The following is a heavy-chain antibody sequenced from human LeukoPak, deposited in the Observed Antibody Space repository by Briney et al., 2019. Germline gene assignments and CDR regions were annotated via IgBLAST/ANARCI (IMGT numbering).Heavy chain of an antibody. D-gene: IGHD3-10*01. Sequence: SETLSLTCGVSGGSFSISYWSWIRQPPGKGLEWIGQIYHSGGANYNPSLRSRVTISIDTSKNQLSLRLSSVTAADTAVYYCARHGSYCFDSWGQGTLVPSPQ. CDR2: IYHSGGA. CDR3: ARHGSYCFDS. CDR1: GGSFSISY. V-gene: IGHV4-34*01. J-gene: IGHJ4*02.